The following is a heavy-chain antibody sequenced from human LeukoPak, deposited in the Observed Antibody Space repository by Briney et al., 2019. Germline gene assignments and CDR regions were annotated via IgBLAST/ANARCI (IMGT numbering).Heavy chain of an antibody. V-gene: IGHV4-39*07. J-gene: IGHJ6*03. Sequence: SETLSLTCTVSGGSISTSYYHWGWIRQPPGKGLEWIGSVHYSGSTYYNPSLKSRVTISVDTSKNQFSLKLSSVTAADTAVYYCARRVRGVILNYYYMDVWGKGTTVTISS. CDR2: VHYSGST. CDR3: ARRVRGVILNYYYMDV. D-gene: IGHD3-10*01. CDR1: GGSISTSYYH.